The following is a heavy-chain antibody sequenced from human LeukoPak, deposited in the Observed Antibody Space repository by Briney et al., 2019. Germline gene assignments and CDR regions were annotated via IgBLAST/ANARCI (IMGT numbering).Heavy chain of an antibody. J-gene: IGHJ4*02. V-gene: IGHV3-30*04. CDR2: TSHDESTK. CDR3: ARSRLGLWLSVIDY. D-gene: IGHD3-9*01. Sequence: GRSLRLSCEASGFTFNIYSMYWIRQTPDKGLEWLAVTSHDESTKLYADSVKGRFTISRDNSKNTVYLLMNSLRLDDTGIYYCARSRLGLWLSVIDYWGQGSLVTASA. CDR1: GFTFNIYS.